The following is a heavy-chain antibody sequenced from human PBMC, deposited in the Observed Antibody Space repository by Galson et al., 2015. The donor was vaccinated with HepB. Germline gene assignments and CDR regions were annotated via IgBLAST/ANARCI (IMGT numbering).Heavy chain of an antibody. Sequence: SLRLSCAASGFTFSSYAMSWVRQAPGKGLEWVSAISGSGGSTYYADSVKGRFTISRDNSKNTLYLQMNSLRAEDTAVYYCAKWPQGEYCSSTSCHYFDYWGQGTLVTVSS. CDR3: AKWPQGEYCSSTSCHYFDY. V-gene: IGHV3-23*01. D-gene: IGHD2-2*01. J-gene: IGHJ4*02. CDR1: GFTFSSYA. CDR2: ISGSGGST.